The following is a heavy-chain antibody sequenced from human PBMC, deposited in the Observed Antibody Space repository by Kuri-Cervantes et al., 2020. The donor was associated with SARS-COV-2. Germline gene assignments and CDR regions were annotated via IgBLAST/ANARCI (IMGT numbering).Heavy chain of an antibody. J-gene: IGHJ6*02. V-gene: IGHV4-34*01. Sequence: SETLSLTCAVYGGSFSGYYWGWIRRPPGKGLEWIGSIYYSGSTYYNPSLKSRVTISVDTSKNQFSLKLSSVTAADTAVYYCARAAPGYGMDVWGQGTTVTVSS. CDR3: ARAAPGYGMDV. CDR2: IYYSGST. CDR1: GGSFSGYY.